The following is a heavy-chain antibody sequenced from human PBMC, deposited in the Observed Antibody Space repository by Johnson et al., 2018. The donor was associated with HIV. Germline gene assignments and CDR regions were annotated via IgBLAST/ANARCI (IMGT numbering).Heavy chain of an antibody. CDR3: AKGEAQEGWIQIRLYAFDF. CDR2: ISGSGGST. V-gene: IGHV3-23*04. J-gene: IGHJ3*01. Sequence: VQLVESGGGVVQPGRSLRLSCAASGFTFSSYAMSWVRQAPGKGLEWVSAISGSGGSTYYADSVKGRFTISRDNSKNTLYLQINSLRPEDSAVYYCAKGEAQEGWIQIRLYAFDFWGQGTLVTVSS. CDR1: GFTFSSYA. D-gene: IGHD5-18*01.